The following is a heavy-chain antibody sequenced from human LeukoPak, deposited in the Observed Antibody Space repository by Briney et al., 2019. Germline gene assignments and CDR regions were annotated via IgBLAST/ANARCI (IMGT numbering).Heavy chain of an antibody. CDR2: ISYDGSNK. D-gene: IGHD5-12*01. V-gene: IGHV3-30-3*01. CDR1: GFTFSSYA. J-gene: IGHJ4*02. CDR3: ARESGYGPYDFDY. Sequence: GGSLRLSCAASGFTFSSYAMHWVRQAPGKGLEWVAVISYDGSNKYYADSVKGRFTISRDNSKNTLYLQMNSLRAEDTAVYYCARESGYGPYDFDYWGQGTLDTVSS.